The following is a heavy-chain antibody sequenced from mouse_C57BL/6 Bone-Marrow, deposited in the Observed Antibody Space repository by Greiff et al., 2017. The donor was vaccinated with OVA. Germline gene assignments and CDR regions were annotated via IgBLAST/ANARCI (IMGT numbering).Heavy chain of an antibody. V-gene: IGHV5-6*01. D-gene: IGHD2-5*01. CDR2: ISSGGSYT. CDR3: ARRDYSNYGGYFDD. J-gene: IGHJ2*01. CDR1: GFTFSSYG. Sequence: EVQLVESGGDLVKPGGSLKLSCAASGFTFSSYGMSWVRQTPDKRLEWVATISSGGSYTYYPDSVKGRFTISRDNAKNALYLQMSSLKSEDTAMYYCARRDYSNYGGYFDDWGKGTTLTVSS.